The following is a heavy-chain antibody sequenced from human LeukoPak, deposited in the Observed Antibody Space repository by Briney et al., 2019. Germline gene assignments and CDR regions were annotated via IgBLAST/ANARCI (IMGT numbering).Heavy chain of an antibody. D-gene: IGHD6-13*01. CDR3: ARDRSDIAAAGYFDY. V-gene: IGHV3-33*01. CDR2: IRPDGSHI. CDR1: GFSFSTFV. J-gene: IGHJ4*02. Sequence: GGSLRLSCAASGFSFSTFVMHWVRQAPGKGLEWVAVIRPDGSHISYVDPVKGRFTISRDNSKNTLYLQMNSLRAEDSAVYYCARDRSDIAAAGYFDYWGQGTLVTVSS.